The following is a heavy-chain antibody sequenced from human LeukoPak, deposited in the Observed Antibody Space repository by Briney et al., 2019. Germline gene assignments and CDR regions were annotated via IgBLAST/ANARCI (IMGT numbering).Heavy chain of an antibody. CDR3: AGGSTNDYGDYGDAYWYFDY. J-gene: IGHJ4*02. CDR2: IYYSGST. V-gene: IGHV4-59*11. CDR1: GGSISSHY. Sequence: SETLSLTCAVSGGSISSHYWSWIRQPPGKGLEWIGYIYYSGSTNFNPSLKSRVTISVDTSKNQFSLNLSSVTAADTAVYHCAGGSTNDYGDYGDAYWYFDYWGQGTLVTVSS. D-gene: IGHD4-17*01.